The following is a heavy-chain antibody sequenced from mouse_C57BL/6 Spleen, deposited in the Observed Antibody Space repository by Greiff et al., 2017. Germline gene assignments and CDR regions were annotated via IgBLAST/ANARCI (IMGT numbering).Heavy chain of an antibody. D-gene: IGHD3-1*01. V-gene: IGHV1-69*01. J-gene: IGHJ4*01. CDR2: IDPSDSYT. Sequence: QVQLQQPGAELVMPGASVKLSCKASGYTFTSYWMHWVKQRPGQGLEWIGEIDPSDSYTNYNQKFKGKSTLTVDKSSSTAYMQLSSLTSEDSAVYYCAGSGTGAMDYWGQGTSVTVSS. CDR1: GYTFTSYW. CDR3: AGSGTGAMDY.